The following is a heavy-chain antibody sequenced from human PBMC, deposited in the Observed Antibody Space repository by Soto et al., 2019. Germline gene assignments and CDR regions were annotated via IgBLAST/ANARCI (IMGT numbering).Heavy chain of an antibody. CDR1: GGSISSSNW. V-gene: IGHV4-4*02. CDR3: ARETEDIVATIIDY. Sequence: PSETLSLTCAVSGGSISSSNWWSWVRQPPGKGLEWIGEIYHSGSTNYNPSLKSRVTISVDKSKNQFSLKLSSVTAADTAVYYCARETEDIVATIIDYWGQGTLVTVSS. J-gene: IGHJ4*02. D-gene: IGHD5-12*01. CDR2: IYHSGST.